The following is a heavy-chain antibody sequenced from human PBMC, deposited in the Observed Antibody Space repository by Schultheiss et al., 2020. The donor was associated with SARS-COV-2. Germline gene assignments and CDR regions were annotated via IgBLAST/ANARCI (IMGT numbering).Heavy chain of an antibody. J-gene: IGHJ4*02. D-gene: IGHD4-17*01. CDR3: AREQQDGDSGDY. CDR2: ISYDGSNK. Sequence: GGSLRLSCAASGFTFSSYAMSWVRQAPGKGLEWVAVISYDGSNKYYADSVKGRFTISRDNSKNTLYLQMNSLRAEDTAVHYCAREQQDGDSGDYWGQGTLVTSPQ. CDR1: GFTFSSYA. V-gene: IGHV3-30*04.